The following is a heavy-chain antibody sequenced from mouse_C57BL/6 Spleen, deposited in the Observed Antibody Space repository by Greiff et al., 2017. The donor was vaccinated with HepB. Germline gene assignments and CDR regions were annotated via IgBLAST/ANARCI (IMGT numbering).Heavy chain of an antibody. Sequence: VQLQQSGPELVKPGASVKISCKASGYAFSSSWMNWVKQRPGKGLEWIGRIYPGDGDTNYNGKFKGKATLTADKSSSTSYMQLSSLTSEDSAVYFCARRAYYCNLYAIDYWGQGTSVTVSS. J-gene: IGHJ4*01. D-gene: IGHD2-10*01. CDR2: IYPGDGDT. CDR3: ARRAYYCNLYAIDY. CDR1: GYAFSSSW. V-gene: IGHV1-82*01.